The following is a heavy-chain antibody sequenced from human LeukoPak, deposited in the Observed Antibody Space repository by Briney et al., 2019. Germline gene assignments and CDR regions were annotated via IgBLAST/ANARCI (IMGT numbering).Heavy chain of an antibody. CDR3: ARDRGSINTRYYYYYMDV. J-gene: IGHJ6*03. D-gene: IGHD3-10*01. CDR1: GGTISSYA. CDR2: IIPIFGTA. V-gene: IGHV1-69*05. Sequence: SVRVSCKASGGTISSYAISWVRQAPGQGLEWMGGIIPIFGTANYAQKFQGRVTITTDESTSIAYMELSSLRSEDTAVYYCARDRGSINTRYYYYYMDVWGKGTTVTVSS.